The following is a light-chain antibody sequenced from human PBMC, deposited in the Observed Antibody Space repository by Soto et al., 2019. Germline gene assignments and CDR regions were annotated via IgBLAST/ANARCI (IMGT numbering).Light chain of an antibody. CDR1: QSVSRW. CDR3: QQFNSKVWT. Sequence: DIQMTQSPSTLSASVGDTVTITCRASQSVSRWLNWYQQKSGKAPRLLIYEASNLEIGVPSRFSGSGSETEFILTINSLQPADSATYYCQQFNSKVWTFGTGTKVEI. J-gene: IGKJ1*01. CDR2: EAS. V-gene: IGKV1-5*01.